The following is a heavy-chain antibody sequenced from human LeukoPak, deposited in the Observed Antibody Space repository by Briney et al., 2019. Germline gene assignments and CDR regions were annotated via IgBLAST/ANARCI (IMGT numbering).Heavy chain of an antibody. Sequence: GGSLRLSCAASGFTFSSYGMHWVRQAPGKGLEWVAVISYDGSNKYYADSAKGRFTISRDNSKNTLYLQMNSLRAEDTAVYYCAKDSKTTVTDYWGQGTLVTVSS. V-gene: IGHV3-30*18. J-gene: IGHJ4*02. CDR3: AKDSKTTVTDY. D-gene: IGHD4-17*01. CDR1: GFTFSSYG. CDR2: ISYDGSNK.